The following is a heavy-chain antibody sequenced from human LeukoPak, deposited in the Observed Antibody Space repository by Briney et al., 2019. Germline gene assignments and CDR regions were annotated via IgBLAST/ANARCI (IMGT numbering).Heavy chain of an antibody. CDR1: GFSFSAYS. J-gene: IGHJ4*02. Sequence: GGSLRLSCAASGFSFSAYSINWGRQAPGKGLEWVSSISPRSSYRHYADSVKGRFTISRDNAKSSLYLQMNSLGAEDTALYYCARGRGCSSMSCYPDYWGQGTLVTVSS. CDR3: ARGRGCSSMSCYPDY. D-gene: IGHD2-2*01. V-gene: IGHV3-21*01. CDR2: ISPRSSYR.